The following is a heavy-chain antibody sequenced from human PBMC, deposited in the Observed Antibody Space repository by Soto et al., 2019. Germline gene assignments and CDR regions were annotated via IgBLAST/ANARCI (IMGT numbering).Heavy chain of an antibody. V-gene: IGHV4-39*01. CDR1: CGSIRSSSYY. J-gene: IGHJ4*02. CDR3: ARSWTYYYDSSGYSRTFDY. Sequence: SETLSLTCTVSCGSIRSSSYYWGWIRQPPGKGLEWIGSIYYSGSTYYNPSLKSRVTISVDTSKNQFSLKLSSVTAADTAVYYCARSWTYYYDSSGYSRTFDYWGQGTLVTVS. CDR2: IYYSGST. D-gene: IGHD3-22*01.